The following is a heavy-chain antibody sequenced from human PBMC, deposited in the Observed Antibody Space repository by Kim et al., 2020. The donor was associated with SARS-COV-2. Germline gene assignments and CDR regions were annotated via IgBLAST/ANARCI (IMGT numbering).Heavy chain of an antibody. V-gene: IGHV3-9*01. Sequence: GGSLRLSCAASGFTFDDYAMHWVRQAPGKGLEWVSGISWNSGSIGYADSVKGRFTISRDNAKNSLYLQMNSLRAEDTALYYCAKDGSDRVDYFDYWGQGTLVTVSS. CDR3: AKDGSDRVDYFDY. CDR1: GFTFDDYA. D-gene: IGHD6-19*01. CDR2: ISWNSGSI. J-gene: IGHJ4*02.